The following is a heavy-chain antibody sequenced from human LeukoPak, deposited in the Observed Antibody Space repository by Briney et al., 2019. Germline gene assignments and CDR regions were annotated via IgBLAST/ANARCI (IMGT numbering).Heavy chain of an antibody. CDR2: INWNGGYI. CDR1: GFTFSSYG. D-gene: IGHD2-8*01. V-gene: IGHV3-20*04. CDR3: ARGLMGGYPRFDH. Sequence: RSGGSLRLSCAASGFTFSSYGMSWVRQAPGKGLEWVSNINWNGGYIGYAESVKGRFTISRDNAKNSLYLQMNSLRAEDTAVYYCARGLMGGYPRFDHWGQGTLVTVSS. J-gene: IGHJ4*02.